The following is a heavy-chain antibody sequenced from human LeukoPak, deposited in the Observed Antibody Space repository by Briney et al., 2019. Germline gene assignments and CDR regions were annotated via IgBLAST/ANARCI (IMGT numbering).Heavy chain of an antibody. CDR3: ATNIVVVPAARGNDAFDI. CDR2: IWFDGSKT. CDR1: GFTFRNYG. D-gene: IGHD2-2*01. Sequence: GRSLRLSCAGTGFTFRNYGMHWVRQAPGKGLEWVALIWFDGSKTYYADSVRGRFTISRDNSKNTLFLQMNSLRAEDTAVYYCATNIVVVPAARGNDAFDIWGQGTMVTVSS. J-gene: IGHJ3*02. V-gene: IGHV3-33*01.